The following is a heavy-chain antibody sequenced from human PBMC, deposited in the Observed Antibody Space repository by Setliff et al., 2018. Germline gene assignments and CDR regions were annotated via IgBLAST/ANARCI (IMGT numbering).Heavy chain of an antibody. CDR2: ISTDGSSI. J-gene: IGHJ5*02. CDR3: ARVGSKPHLGWFDP. Sequence: GGSLRLSCVTSGFTFSTYWMHWVRQAPGQGLVWVARISTDGSSITYADSVKGRFTISRDNARNTLYLQMNSLTAEDTAVYYCARVGSKPHLGWFDPWGQGTLVTVSS. CDR1: GFTFSTYW. D-gene: IGHD1-26*01. V-gene: IGHV3-74*03.